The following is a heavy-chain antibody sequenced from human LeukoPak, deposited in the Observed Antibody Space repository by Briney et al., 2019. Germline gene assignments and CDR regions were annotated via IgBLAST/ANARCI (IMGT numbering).Heavy chain of an antibody. CDR1: GGSISSSSYY. V-gene: IGHV4-39*07. CDR3: ARGRRFSRYYYYYYMDV. Sequence: SETLSLTCTVSGGSISSSSYYWGWIRQPPGKGLEWIGSIYYSGSTNYNPSLKSRVTISVDTSKNQFSLKLSAVTAADTAVYYCARGRRFSRYYYYYYMDVWGKGTTVTVSS. D-gene: IGHD3-3*01. CDR2: IYYSGST. J-gene: IGHJ6*03.